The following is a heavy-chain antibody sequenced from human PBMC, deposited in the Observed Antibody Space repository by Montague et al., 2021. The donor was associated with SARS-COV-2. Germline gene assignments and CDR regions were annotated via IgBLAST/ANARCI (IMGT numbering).Heavy chain of an antibody. Sequence: SLRLSCAASGFGFNNYGMHWVRQAPGKGLEWVAFISYEGSKKYFAESVKGRFAISRDSFKNTLYLQMSGLTAEDTAVYYCAKATTIFLLWLEDSLPDLWGQGTLVTASS. D-gene: IGHD3-10*01. CDR3: AKATTIFLLWLEDSLPDL. J-gene: IGHJ4*02. CDR1: GFGFNNYG. V-gene: IGHV3-30*18. CDR2: ISYEGSKK.